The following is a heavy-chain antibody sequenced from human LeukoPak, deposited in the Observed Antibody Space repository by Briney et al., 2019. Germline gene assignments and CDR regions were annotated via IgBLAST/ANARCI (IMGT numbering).Heavy chain of an antibody. D-gene: IGHD3-16*01. Sequence: SETLSLTCAVSGDSMISTNWWSWVRQPPGTGLELIGEIYHTGSTNYNPSLQSRVTISIDKSKNQFSLRLSSVTAADTAFYYCARRGGFFDFWGQGTLVTVSS. CDR3: ARRGGFFDF. J-gene: IGHJ4*02. CDR2: IYHTGST. CDR1: GDSMISTNW. V-gene: IGHV4-4*02.